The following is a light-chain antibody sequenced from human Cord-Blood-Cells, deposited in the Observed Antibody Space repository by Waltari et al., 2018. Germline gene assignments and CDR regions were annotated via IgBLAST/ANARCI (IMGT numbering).Light chain of an antibody. CDR3: QQRSNWPLT. CDR2: DAS. Sequence: DIVLTPSPATPSLSPGDRATHSCSASQSVSSYLAWYQQKPGQAPRLLIYDASNRATGIPARFSGSGSGTDFTLTISSLEPEDFAVYYCQQRSNWPLTFGGGTKVEIK. CDR1: QSVSSY. J-gene: IGKJ4*01. V-gene: IGKV3-11*01.